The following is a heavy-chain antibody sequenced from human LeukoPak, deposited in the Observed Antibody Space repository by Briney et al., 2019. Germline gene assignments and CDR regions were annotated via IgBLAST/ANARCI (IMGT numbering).Heavy chain of an antibody. CDR1: GFTFSSYW. Sequence: GGSLRLSCAASGFTFSSYWMHWVRQAPGKGLVWVSHINSDGSSTRYADSVKGRFTISRDNAKNTLYLQMNSLRAEDTAVYYCAGEGPVTPARYYYYYMDVWGKGTTVTVSS. V-gene: IGHV3-74*01. J-gene: IGHJ6*03. CDR2: INSDGSST. D-gene: IGHD4-17*01. CDR3: AGEGPVTPARYYYYYMDV.